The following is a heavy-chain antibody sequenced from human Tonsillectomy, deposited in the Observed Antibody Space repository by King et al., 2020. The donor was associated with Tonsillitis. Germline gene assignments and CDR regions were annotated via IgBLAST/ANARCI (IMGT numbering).Heavy chain of an antibody. CDR3: ARHWDILTGFDEVGAFDI. J-gene: IGHJ3*02. Sequence: VQLVESGAEVKKPGESLKISCKGSGYSFTSYWIGWVRQMLGKGLEWMGIIYPGDSDTRYSPSFQGQVTISADKSISTAYLQWSSLKASDTAMYYCARHWDILTGFDEVGAFDIWGQGTMVTVSS. CDR1: GYSFTSYW. V-gene: IGHV5-51*01. D-gene: IGHD3-9*01. CDR2: IYPGDSDT.